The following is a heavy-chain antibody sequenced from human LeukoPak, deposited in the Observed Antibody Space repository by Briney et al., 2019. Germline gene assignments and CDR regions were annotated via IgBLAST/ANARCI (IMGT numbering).Heavy chain of an antibody. J-gene: IGHJ4*02. CDR2: ISGGGETT. D-gene: IGHD4-11*01. CDR3: ARDYANYVGYFFFDY. Sequence: GGSLRLSCAASGFTFNNYAMNWVRQAPGKGLEWVSSISGGGETTYYADSAKGRFTISRDNSQNTLYLQMNSLRAEDTAVYYCARDYANYVGYFFFDYWGQGALVTVSS. V-gene: IGHV3-23*01. CDR1: GFTFNNYA.